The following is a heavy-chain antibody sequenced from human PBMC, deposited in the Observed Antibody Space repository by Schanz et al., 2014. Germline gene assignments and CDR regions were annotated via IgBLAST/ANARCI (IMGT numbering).Heavy chain of an antibody. D-gene: IGHD6-19*01. CDR2: IDTGTGNP. V-gene: IGHV7-4-1*02. CDR3: TTETIAMAGTFSI. J-gene: IGHJ4*02. CDR1: GYSFNRYA. Sequence: QVQLVQSGAEVKKPGASVKVSCKASGYSFNRYAMNWVRQAPGQGLEWMGWIDTGTGNPTYAQGFTGRFVFSLDTSVSTAYLQISSLKAEDTAAYYCTTETIAMAGTFSIWGQGTLVTVSS.